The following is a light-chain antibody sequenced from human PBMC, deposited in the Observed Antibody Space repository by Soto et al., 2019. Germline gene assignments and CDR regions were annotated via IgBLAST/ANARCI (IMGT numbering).Light chain of an antibody. J-gene: IGLJ2*01. V-gene: IGLV1-44*01. CDR2: SNN. CDR1: RSNIGSNT. Sequence: QSVLTQPPSASGTPGQRVPISCSGSRSNIGSNTVNWYQQLPGTAPKLLIYSNNQRPSGVPDRFSGSKSGTSASLAISGLQSEDEDDYYCAAWEDSLNGVVFGGGTQLTVL. CDR3: AAWEDSLNGVV.